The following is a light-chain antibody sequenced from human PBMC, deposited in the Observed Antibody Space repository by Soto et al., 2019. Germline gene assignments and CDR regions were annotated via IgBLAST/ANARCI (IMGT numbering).Light chain of an antibody. CDR1: SSDVGSYNL. CDR2: EVT. CDR3: CSYAGSGTYVV. V-gene: IGLV2-23*02. J-gene: IGLJ2*01. Sequence: QSVLTQPASVSGSPGQSITISCTGTSSDVGSYNLVSWYQQHPGKAPKLMISEVTNRPSGVSNRFSGSKSGNTASLTISGLQAEDEAEYYCCSYAGSGTYVVFGGGTQQTVL.